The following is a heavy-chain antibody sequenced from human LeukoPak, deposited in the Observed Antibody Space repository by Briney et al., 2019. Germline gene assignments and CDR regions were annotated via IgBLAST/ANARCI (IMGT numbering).Heavy chain of an antibody. V-gene: IGHV3-7*03. CDR3: AKDYSSSWSVFDY. Sequence: PGGSLRLSCAASGFTFSNSWMTWVRQAPGKGLECVANIKPGGSETYYVDSVKGRFTISRDNSKDTLYLQMNSLRAEDTAVYYCAKDYSSSWSVFDYWGQGTLVTVSS. D-gene: IGHD6-13*01. J-gene: IGHJ4*02. CDR1: GFTFSNSW. CDR2: IKPGGSET.